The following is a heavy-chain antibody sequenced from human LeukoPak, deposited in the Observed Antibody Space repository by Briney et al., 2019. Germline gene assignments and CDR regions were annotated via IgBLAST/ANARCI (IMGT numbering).Heavy chain of an antibody. D-gene: IGHD3-3*01. CDR1: GGSISSYY. CDR2: IYYSGST. CDR3: ARVVNDFWSGYYKQGWFDP. V-gene: IGHV4-59*12. Sequence: SETLSLTCTVSGGSISSYYWSWIRQPPGKGLEWIGYIYYSGSTNYNPSLKSRVTISVDTSKNQFSLKLSSVTAADTAVYYCARVVNDFWSGYYKQGWFDPRGQGTLVTVSS. J-gene: IGHJ5*02.